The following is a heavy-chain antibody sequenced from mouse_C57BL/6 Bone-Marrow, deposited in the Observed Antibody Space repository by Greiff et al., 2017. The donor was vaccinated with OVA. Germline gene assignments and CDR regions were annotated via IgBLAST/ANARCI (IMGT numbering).Heavy chain of an antibody. CDR1: GYTFTEYT. CDR2: FYPGSGSI. CDR3: ARHEDGGWLLHYFDY. V-gene: IGHV1-62-2*01. Sequence: QVQLQQSGAELVKPGASVKLSCKASGYTFTEYTIHWVKQRSGQGLEWIGWFYPGSGSIKYNENFKDKATLTADKASSTGYMERSRLTSEDSAVYFCARHEDGGWLLHYFDYWGQGTTLTVSS. J-gene: IGHJ2*01. D-gene: IGHD2-3*01.